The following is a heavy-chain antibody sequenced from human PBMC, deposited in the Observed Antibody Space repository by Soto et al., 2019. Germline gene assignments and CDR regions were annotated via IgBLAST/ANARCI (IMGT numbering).Heavy chain of an antibody. J-gene: IGHJ4*02. CDR2: INHSGST. CDR3: ARVLLYYDFLSGYYLSPTLGFDY. CDR1: GGSFSGYY. Sequence: SETLSLTCAVYGGSFSGYYWSWIRQPPGKGLEWIGEINHSGSTNYNPSLKSRVTISVDTSKNQFSLKLSSVTAADTAVYYCARVLLYYDFLSGYYLSPTLGFDYWGQGTLVTVSS. V-gene: IGHV4-34*01. D-gene: IGHD3-3*01.